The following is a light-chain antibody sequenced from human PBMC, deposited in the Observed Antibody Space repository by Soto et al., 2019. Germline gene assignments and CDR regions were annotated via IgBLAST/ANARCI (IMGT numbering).Light chain of an antibody. CDR2: EVS. CDR3: SSYTSSSTLYV. Sequence: QSLLTHPASVYGSTGQSITISCTGTSSDVGGYNYVSWYQQHPGKAPKLMIYEVSNRPSGVSNRFSGSKSGNTGSLTISGLQAEDEADYYCSSYTSSSTLYVFGTGTKVTAL. J-gene: IGLJ1*01. CDR1: SSDVGGYNY. V-gene: IGLV2-14*01.